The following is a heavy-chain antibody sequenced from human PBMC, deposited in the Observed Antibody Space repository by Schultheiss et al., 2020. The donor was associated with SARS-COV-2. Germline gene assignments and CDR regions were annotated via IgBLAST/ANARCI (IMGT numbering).Heavy chain of an antibody. D-gene: IGHD2-2*01. Sequence: SQTLSLTCAVYGGSFSGYYWSWIRQPPGKGLEWIGEINHSGSTYYNPSLKSRVTISVDTSKNQFSLKLSSVTAADTAVYSCARVVPAAGWFDPWGQGTLVTVSS. CDR3: ARVVPAAGWFDP. J-gene: IGHJ5*02. CDR1: GGSFSGYY. CDR2: INHSGST. V-gene: IGHV4-34*01.